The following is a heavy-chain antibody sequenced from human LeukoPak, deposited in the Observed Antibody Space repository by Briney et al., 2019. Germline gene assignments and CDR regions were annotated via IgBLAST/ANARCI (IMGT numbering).Heavy chain of an antibody. CDR3: AKDNGGKMATMDY. CDR1: GFTFSSYA. V-gene: IGHV3-23*01. CDR2: ISGSGNSAGST. Sequence: QTGGSLRLSCAASGFTFSSYAVSWVRQAPGKGLEWVSTISGSGNSAGSTYYADSVKGRFTISRDNSENTLYLQMNSLRAEDTAVYYCAKDNGGKMATMDYWGQGTLVPVSS. D-gene: IGHD5-24*01. J-gene: IGHJ4*02.